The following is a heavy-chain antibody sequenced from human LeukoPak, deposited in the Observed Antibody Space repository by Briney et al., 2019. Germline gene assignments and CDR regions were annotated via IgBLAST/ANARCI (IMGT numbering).Heavy chain of an antibody. Sequence: SETLSLTCTVSGGSISSYYWSWIRQPSGKGLEWIGYIYYSGSTYYNPSLKSRVTISVDTSKNQFSLKLSSVTAADTAVYYCARGIVVVPAATHFDPWGQGTLVTVSS. CDR1: GGSISSYY. D-gene: IGHD2-2*01. V-gene: IGHV4-59*12. CDR3: ARGIVVVPAATHFDP. CDR2: IYYSGST. J-gene: IGHJ5*02.